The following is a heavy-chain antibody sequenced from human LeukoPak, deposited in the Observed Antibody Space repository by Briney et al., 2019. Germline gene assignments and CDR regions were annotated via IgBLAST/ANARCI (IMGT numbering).Heavy chain of an antibody. J-gene: IGHJ6*03. Sequence: SETLSLTCTVSGGSIGLYYWTWIRQPPGKGLEWIGYIFTAGNTNYNPSLKSRVTMSIDTSKSQFSLNLSSVTAADTAVYFCARQSLWEGYYMDDWGKGTTVTVSS. V-gene: IGHV4-4*09. CDR2: IFTAGNT. CDR3: ARQSLWEGYYMDD. CDR1: GGSIGLYY. D-gene: IGHD3-10*01.